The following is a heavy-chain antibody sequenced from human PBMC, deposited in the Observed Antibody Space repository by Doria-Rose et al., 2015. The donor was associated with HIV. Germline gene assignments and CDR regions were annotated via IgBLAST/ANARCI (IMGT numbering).Heavy chain of an antibody. CDR3: ARIKSSRWYHKYYFDF. V-gene: IGHV2-26*01. J-gene: IGHJ4*02. Sequence: QVQLVQSGPVLVKPTETLTLTCTVSGVSLSSPGMGVSWIRQPPGKALEWLANIFSDDERSYKTSLKSRLTISGGTSKGQVVLTMTDMDPVDTATYYCARIKSSRWYHKYYFDFWGQGTLVIVSA. D-gene: IGHD6-13*01. CDR1: GVSLSSPGMG. CDR2: IFSDDER.